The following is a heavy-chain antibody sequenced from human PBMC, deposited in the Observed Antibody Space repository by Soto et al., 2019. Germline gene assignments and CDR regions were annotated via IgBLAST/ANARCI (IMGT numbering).Heavy chain of an antibody. Sequence: GGSLRLSWAASGFTFSSYEMNWVRQAPGKGLEWVSYISSSASTIYYAASVKGRFTISRDNAKNSLYLQMNSLRADDTAVYYCARVRDGYNDGMDVWGQGTTGTV. J-gene: IGHJ6*02. CDR2: ISSSASTI. CDR3: ARVRDGYNDGMDV. V-gene: IGHV3-48*03. CDR1: GFTFSSYE. D-gene: IGHD5-12*01.